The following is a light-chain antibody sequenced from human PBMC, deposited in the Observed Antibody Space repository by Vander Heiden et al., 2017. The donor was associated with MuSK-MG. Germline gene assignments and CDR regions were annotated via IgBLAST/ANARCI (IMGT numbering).Light chain of an antibody. V-gene: IGKV3-20*01. J-gene: IGKJ1*01. CDR1: QSVNSSY. CDR2: GAS. Sequence: EIVLTQSPGTLSLSRGERATLSCRASQSVNSSYLAWYQQKPGQPPRLLIYGASSRATGIPDRFSGSGSGTDFTLTISRLEPEDFAVYYCQQYGSSPGTFGQGTKVEIK. CDR3: QQYGSSPGT.